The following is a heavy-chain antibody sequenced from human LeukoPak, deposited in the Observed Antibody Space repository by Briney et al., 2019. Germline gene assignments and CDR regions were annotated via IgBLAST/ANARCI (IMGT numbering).Heavy chain of an antibody. CDR3: ARDTRGDLLTGAHAFDI. D-gene: IGHD3-9*01. J-gene: IGHJ3*02. V-gene: IGHV4-59*01. CDR2: IYYSGIT. CDR1: GGSISNYY. Sequence: SETLSLTCTVSGGSISNYYWSWIRQPPGKGLEWIGYIYYSGITNYKSSLKSRVTISVDTSKNQFSLKLSSATAADTAVYYCARDTRGDLLTGAHAFDIWGQGTMVTVSS.